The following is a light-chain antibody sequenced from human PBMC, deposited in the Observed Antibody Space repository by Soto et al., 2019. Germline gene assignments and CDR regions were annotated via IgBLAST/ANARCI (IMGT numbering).Light chain of an antibody. J-gene: IGLJ1*01. V-gene: IGLV1-44*01. CDR3: AAWDDSLRI. CDR2: SNN. CDR1: SSNIGGNT. Sequence: QPVLTQPPSASGTPGQRVTISCSGSSSNIGGNTVNWYQQLPGTAPKLLIYSNNQRPSGVPDRFSGSKSGTSASLAISGLQSEDEADYYCAAWDDSLRIFGTGTQLTVL.